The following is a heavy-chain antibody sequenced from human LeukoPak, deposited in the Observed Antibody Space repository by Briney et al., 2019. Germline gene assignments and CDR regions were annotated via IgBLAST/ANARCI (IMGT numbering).Heavy chain of an antibody. J-gene: IGHJ5*02. CDR2: IRDSGET. D-gene: IGHD4-17*01. CDR1: GFSVSNYY. V-gene: IGHV3-66*03. Sequence: PGGSLRLSCAGSGFSVSNYYMSWVRQAPGKGLGWVSLIRDSGETFYADSVKGRFTISRDNSKNTMYLQMNGLRVEDTAVYFCARDRAVTQDWVEFDPWGQGTLVTVSS. CDR3: ARDRAVTQDWVEFDP.